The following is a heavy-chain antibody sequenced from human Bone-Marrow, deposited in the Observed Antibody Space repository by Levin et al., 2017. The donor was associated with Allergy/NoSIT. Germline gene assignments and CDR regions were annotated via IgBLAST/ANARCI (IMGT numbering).Heavy chain of an antibody. V-gene: IGHV1-24*01. CDR1: GYSLTELS. D-gene: IGHD1-14*01. Sequence: ASVKVSCKVSGYSLTELSMHWVRQAPGKGLEWMGGFDPEDGKTIYAQKFQGRVTMTEDTSTDTAYMELSSLRSEDTAMYYCTTDPVPDPNITGRNAYWGQGTLVTVSS. CDR3: TTDPVPDPNITGRNAY. J-gene: IGHJ4*02. CDR2: FDPEDGKT.